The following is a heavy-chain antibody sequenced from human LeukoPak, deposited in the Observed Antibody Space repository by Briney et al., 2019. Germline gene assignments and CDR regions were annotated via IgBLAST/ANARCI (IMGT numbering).Heavy chain of an antibody. CDR2: IYYSGST. D-gene: IGHD3-3*01. J-gene: IGHJ4*02. V-gene: IGHV4-31*03. CDR3: ARNPFDFWSGYYE. Sequence: SETLSLTCTVSGGSISSGGYYWSWIRQHPGKGLEWIGYIYYSGSTYYNPSLKSRVTISVATSKNHFSLKLTSVTAADTAVYYCARNPFDFWSGYYEWGQGTLVTVSS. CDR1: GGSISSGGYY.